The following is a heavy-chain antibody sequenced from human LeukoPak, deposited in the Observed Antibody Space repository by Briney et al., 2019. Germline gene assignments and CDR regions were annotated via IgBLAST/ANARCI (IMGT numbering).Heavy chain of an antibody. Sequence: SETLSLTCTVSGGPISSYYWSWIRQPPGKGLEWIGYIYYSGSTNYNPSLKSRVTISVDTSKNQFSLKLSSVTAADTAVYYCARGAHYDYVWGSYRYFDYWGQGTLVTVSS. J-gene: IGHJ4*02. D-gene: IGHD3-16*02. CDR3: ARGAHYDYVWGSYRYFDY. CDR2: IYYSGST. V-gene: IGHV4-59*01. CDR1: GGPISSYY.